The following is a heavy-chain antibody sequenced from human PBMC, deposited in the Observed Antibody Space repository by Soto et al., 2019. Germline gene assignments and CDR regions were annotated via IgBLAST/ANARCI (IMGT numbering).Heavy chain of an antibody. CDR3: ARQIRVRGVTTPDFDDH. D-gene: IGHD3-10*01. CDR1: GGSISSSNHY. Sequence: SETLSLTCTVSGGSISSSNHYWGWIRQPPGKGLEWIGSIYYSGSTYYNPSLKSRLTISVDTSKNQFSLKLSSVTAADTAVYFCARQIRVRGVTTPDFDDHWGHGTLVTVSS. J-gene: IGHJ4*01. V-gene: IGHV4-39*01. CDR2: IYYSGST.